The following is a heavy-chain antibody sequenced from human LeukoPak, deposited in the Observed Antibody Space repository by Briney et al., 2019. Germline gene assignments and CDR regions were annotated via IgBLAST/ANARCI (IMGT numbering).Heavy chain of an antibody. CDR1: GFTFDDYA. CDR3: AKVGDSSGYYNPYFDY. Sequence: PGGSLRLSCAASGFTFDDYAMHWVRQAPWKGLEWVSGISWNSGSIGYADSVKGRFTISRDNAKNSLYLQMNSLRAEDTALYYCAKVGDSSGYYNPYFDYWGQGTLVTVSS. CDR2: ISWNSGSI. D-gene: IGHD3-22*01. V-gene: IGHV3-9*01. J-gene: IGHJ4*02.